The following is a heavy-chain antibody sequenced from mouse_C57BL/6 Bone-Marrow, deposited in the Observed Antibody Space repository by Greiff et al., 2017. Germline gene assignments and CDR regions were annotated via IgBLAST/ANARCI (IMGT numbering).Heavy chain of an antibody. D-gene: IGHD2-1*01. Sequence: EVQGVESGGGLVQPGGSLSLSCAASGFTFTDYYMSWVRQPPGKALEWLGFIRNKANGYTTEYSASVKGRFTISRDNYQSILYLQMNALRAEDSATDYGARYMEGIYFYWYFDVWGTGTTVTVSS. CDR3: ARYMEGIYFYWYFDV. V-gene: IGHV7-3*01. CDR2: IRNKANGYTT. CDR1: GFTFTDYY. J-gene: IGHJ1*03.